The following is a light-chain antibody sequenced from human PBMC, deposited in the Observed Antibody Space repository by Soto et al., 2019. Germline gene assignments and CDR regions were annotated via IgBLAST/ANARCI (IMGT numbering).Light chain of an antibody. J-gene: IGLJ3*02. Sequence: QSVLTQPPSESGTPGQRVTISCSGSTFNIENNYIYWYQHLPGTAPKLLIYRNNQRPSGVPDRFSGSKSGTSASLDISGLRSEDEADYYCAAWDDSLSGWVFGGGTKLTVL. CDR3: AAWDDSLSGWV. V-gene: IGLV1-47*01. CDR1: TFNIENNY. CDR2: RNN.